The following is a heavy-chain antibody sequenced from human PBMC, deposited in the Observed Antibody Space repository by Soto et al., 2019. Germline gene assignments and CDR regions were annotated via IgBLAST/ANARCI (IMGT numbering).Heavy chain of an antibody. CDR3: AKAVKWRRMITVPYFDS. Sequence: DCGMHFIKQTPGKGLEWVSGISANGDNKDYADSVKGRFTISRDNAKNSLFLQMNSLRPEDTALYYCAKAVKWRRMITVPYFDSWGQRTQVSV. J-gene: IGHJ4*02. V-gene: IGHV3-9*01. CDR1: DCG. CDR2: ISANGDNK. D-gene: IGHD3-16*01.